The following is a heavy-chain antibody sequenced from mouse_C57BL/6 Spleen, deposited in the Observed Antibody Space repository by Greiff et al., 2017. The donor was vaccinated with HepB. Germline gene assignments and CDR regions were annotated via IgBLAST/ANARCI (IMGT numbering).Heavy chain of an antibody. CDR3: TTDSSGYGWFAY. D-gene: IGHD3-2*02. V-gene: IGHV14-1*01. CDR1: GFNIKDYY. CDR2: LDPEDGDT. J-gene: IGHJ3*01. Sequence: EVQLQQSGAELVRPGASVKLSCTASGFNIKDYYMHWVKQRPEQGLEWIGRLDPEDGDTEYAPKFQGKATMTADTSSNTAYLQLSSLTSEDTAVYYCTTDSSGYGWFAYWGQGTLVTVSA.